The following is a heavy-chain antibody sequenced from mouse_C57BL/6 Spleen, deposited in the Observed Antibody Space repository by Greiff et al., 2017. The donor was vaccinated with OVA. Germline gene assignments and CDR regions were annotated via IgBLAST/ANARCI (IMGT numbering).Heavy chain of an antibody. CDR1: GYTFTSYG. V-gene: IGHV1-81*01. Sequence: VQLQQSGAELARPGASVKLSCKASGYTFTSYGISWVKQRTGQGLEWIGEIYPRSGNTYYNEKFKGKATLTADKSSSTAYMELRSLTSEDSAVYFCARERVSYGSRDAMDYWGQGTSVTVSS. J-gene: IGHJ4*01. D-gene: IGHD1-1*01. CDR2: IYPRSGNT. CDR3: ARERVSYGSRDAMDY.